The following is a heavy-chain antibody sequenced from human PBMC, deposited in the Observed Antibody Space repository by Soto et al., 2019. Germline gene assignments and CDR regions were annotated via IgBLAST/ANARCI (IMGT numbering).Heavy chain of an antibody. J-gene: IGHJ4*02. CDR2: ITYNGGTT. CDR1: GFTFSSYG. Sequence: GGSLRLSCSASGFTFSSYGMHWVRQAPGKGLEYVSAITYNGGTTNYADSVKGRFTISRDNSKNTLYLQMSSLRAEDTALYYCAVVAGSYYLDCWGQGTLVTVSS. D-gene: IGHD6-19*01. V-gene: IGHV3-64D*08. CDR3: AVVAGSYYLDC.